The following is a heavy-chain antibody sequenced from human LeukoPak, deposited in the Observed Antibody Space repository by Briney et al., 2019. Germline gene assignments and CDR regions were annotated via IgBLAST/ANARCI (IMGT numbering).Heavy chain of an antibody. J-gene: IGHJ4*02. CDR3: ARERYYDFWSGTSSFDY. Sequence: ASVTVSYKPSVYTFTNYGISWVGQAPGQGREGMGWISAYNGKTNYAQKLQGRVTMTTVSSTSTAYMELRSLRSNDTPDDSCARERYYDFWSGTSSFDYWGQGTLVTVSS. CDR2: ISAYNGKT. V-gene: IGHV1-18*01. D-gene: IGHD3-3*01. CDR1: VYTFTNYG.